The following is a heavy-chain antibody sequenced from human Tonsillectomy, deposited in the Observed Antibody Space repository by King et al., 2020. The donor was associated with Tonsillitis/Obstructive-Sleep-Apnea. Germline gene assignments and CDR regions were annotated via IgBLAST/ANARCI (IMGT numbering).Heavy chain of an antibody. D-gene: IGHD1-14*01. CDR2: IYYSGTT. J-gene: IGHJ5*02. Sequence: QLQESGPGLVKPSETLSLTCTVSGGSITSYYWSWIRQPPGKGLEWMGYIYYSGTTKYNPSLKSRVTISVDTSMDQFSLKLSSVTAADTAVYYCARQYNPYNWFDPWGQGTLVTVSS. V-gene: IGHV4-59*08. CDR1: GGSITSYY. CDR3: ARQYNPYNWFDP.